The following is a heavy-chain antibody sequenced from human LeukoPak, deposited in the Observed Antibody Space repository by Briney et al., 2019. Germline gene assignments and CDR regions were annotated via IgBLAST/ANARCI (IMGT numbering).Heavy chain of an antibody. V-gene: IGHV3-23*01. CDR2: ITGSGGFT. CDR3: VRSLDY. CDR1: GFTFGDYS. Sequence: QAGGSLRLPCTAAGFTFGDYSISWFRQAPGKGLEWVSVITGSGGFTQYADSVKGRFTISRDNSKNTVYLQMNSLRVEDTALYYCVRSLDYWGQGTLVTVSS. J-gene: IGHJ4*02.